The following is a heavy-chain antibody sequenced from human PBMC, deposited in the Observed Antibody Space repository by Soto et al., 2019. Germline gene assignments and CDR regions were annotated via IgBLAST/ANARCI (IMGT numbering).Heavy chain of an antibody. J-gene: IGHJ4*02. D-gene: IGHD6-19*01. CDR1: GYTFTSYD. CDR2: MNPNSGNT. V-gene: IGHV1-8*01. CDR3: ARQPHRGDSSGWYVGSDY. Sequence: QVQLVQSVAEVKKPGASVKVSCKASGYTFTSYDINWVRQATGQGLEWMGWMNPNSGNTGYAQKFQGRVTMTRNTSISTAYMELSSLRSEDTAVYYCARQPHRGDSSGWYVGSDYWGQGTLVTVSS.